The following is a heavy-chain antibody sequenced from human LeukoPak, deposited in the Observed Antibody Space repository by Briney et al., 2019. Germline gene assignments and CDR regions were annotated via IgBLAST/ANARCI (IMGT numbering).Heavy chain of an antibody. V-gene: IGHV4-31*03. J-gene: IGHJ4*02. CDR1: GGSISSGGYY. CDR2: IYYSGST. D-gene: IGHD5-18*01. CDR3: ARAPVFGHSYGYTGRYYFDY. Sequence: PSETLSLTCTVSGGSISSGGYYWSWIRQHPGKGLEWIGYIYYSGSTYYNPSLKSRVTISVDTSKNQFSLKLSSVTAADTAVYYCARAPVFGHSYGYTGRYYFDYWGQGTLVTVSS.